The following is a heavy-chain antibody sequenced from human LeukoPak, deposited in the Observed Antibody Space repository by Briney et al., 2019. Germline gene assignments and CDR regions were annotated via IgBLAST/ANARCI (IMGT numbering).Heavy chain of an antibody. CDR2: IYYSGST. V-gene: IGHV4-31*03. Sequence: SETLSLTCSVSGGSISSSVYFWGWVRQHPGKGLEWIGYIYYSGSTYYNPSLKSRVTISVDTSKNQFSLKLSSVTAADTAVYYCARSLGYCSGGSCYPQSYFDYWGQGTLVTVSS. J-gene: IGHJ4*02. D-gene: IGHD2-15*01. CDR1: GGSISSSVYF. CDR3: ARSLGYCSGGSCYPQSYFDY.